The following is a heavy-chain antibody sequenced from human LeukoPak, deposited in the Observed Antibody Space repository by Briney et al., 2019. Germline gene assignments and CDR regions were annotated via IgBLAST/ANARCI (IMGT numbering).Heavy chain of an antibody. J-gene: IGHJ6*03. CDR3: AGDPYSGSYGNYYYYFMDV. CDR1: GFTFSSYN. D-gene: IGHD1-26*01. CDR2: ITSGGSYI. Sequence: PGGSLRLSCAASGFTFSSYNMNWVRQAPGKRLEWVSSITSGGSYIYYADSVKGRFTISRDNAKNSLYLQMNSLRAEDTAVYYCAGDPYSGSYGNYYYYFMDVWGKGTPVTISS. V-gene: IGHV3-21*01.